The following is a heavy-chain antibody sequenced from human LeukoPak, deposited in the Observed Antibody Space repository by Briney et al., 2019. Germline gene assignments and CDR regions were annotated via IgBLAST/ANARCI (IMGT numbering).Heavy chain of an antibody. CDR2: INQDGSEK. V-gene: IGHV3-7*01. CDR1: GITFSNSW. J-gene: IGHJ4*02. D-gene: IGHD5-12*01. Sequence: GGSLRLSCAASGITFSNSWMHWVRQAPGKGLEWVANINQDGSEKYYVDSVKGRFTISRDTAKNSLHLQMNSLRAEDTAVYYCARDRGFTSFDYWGQGILVTVSS. CDR3: ARDRGFTSFDY.